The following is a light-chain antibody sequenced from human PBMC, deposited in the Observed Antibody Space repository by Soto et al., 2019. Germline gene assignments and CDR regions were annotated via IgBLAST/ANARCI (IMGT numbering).Light chain of an antibody. V-gene: IGLV2-8*01. CDR3: TSYAGGNNV. CDR2: EVN. J-gene: IGLJ1*01. Sequence: QSALTQPPSASGSPGQSVTISCTGTSSDVGGYNYVSWYQQYPGKVPKLMVYEVNTRTSGVPDRFYGSKSGSTVSLAVSGLQAEDEADSDCTSYAGGNNVFGTGTQVNVL. CDR1: SSDVGGYNY.